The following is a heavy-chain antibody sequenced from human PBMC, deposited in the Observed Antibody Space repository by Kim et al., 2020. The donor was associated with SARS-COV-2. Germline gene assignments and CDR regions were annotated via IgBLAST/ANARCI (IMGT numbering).Heavy chain of an antibody. CDR3: ASELRPPPVWGGWFDP. V-gene: IGHV4-4*02. CDR1: GGSISSSNW. CDR2: IYHSGST. J-gene: IGHJ5*02. D-gene: IGHD3-10*01. Sequence: SETLSLTCAVSGGSISSSNWWSWVRQPPGKGLEWIGEIYHSGSTNYNPSLKSRVTISVDKSKNQFSLKLSSVTAADTAVYYCASELRPPPVWGGWFDPWGQGTLVTVSS.